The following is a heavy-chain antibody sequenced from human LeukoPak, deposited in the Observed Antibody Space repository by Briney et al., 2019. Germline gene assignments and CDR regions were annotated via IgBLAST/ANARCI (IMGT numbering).Heavy chain of an antibody. J-gene: IGHJ4*02. CDR1: GDSVSSNTAA. V-gene: IGHV6-1*01. CDR2: TYYRSKWYN. CDR3: ARGSGWYVYYFDY. Sequence: SQTLSLTCGISGDSVSSNTAAWNWIRQSPSGGLEWLGRTYYRSKWYNDYAVSVKSRISITPDTSKNQFSLKLSSVTAADTAVYYCARGSGWYVYYFDYWGQGTLVTVSS. D-gene: IGHD6-19*01.